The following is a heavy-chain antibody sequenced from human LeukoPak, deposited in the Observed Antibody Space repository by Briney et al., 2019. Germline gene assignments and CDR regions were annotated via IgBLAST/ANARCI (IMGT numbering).Heavy chain of an antibody. CDR2: IYYSGST. CDR1: GGSISSYY. J-gene: IGHJ5*02. CDR3: ASGAYYYGSGTGWFDP. Sequence: ETLSLTCTVSGGSISSYYWSWIRQPPGKGLGWIGSIYYSGSTNYNPSLKSRVTISVDTSKNQFSLKLSSVTAADTAVYYCASGAYYYGSGTGWFDPWGQGTLVTVSS. V-gene: IGHV4-59*01. D-gene: IGHD3-10*01.